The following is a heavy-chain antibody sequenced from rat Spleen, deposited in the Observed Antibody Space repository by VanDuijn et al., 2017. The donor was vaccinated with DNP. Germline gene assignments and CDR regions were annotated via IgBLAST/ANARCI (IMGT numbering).Heavy chain of an antibody. D-gene: IGHD4-1*01. CDR1: GFSFSDYY. J-gene: IGHJ2*01. CDR3: ARHVLPLRVWDY. V-gene: IGHV5-22*01. Sequence: EVLLVESGGDSVQSGRSLKLSCAASGFSFSDYYMAWVRQAPTKGLEWVAYSSYDGGSTYNGDSVKGRFTISRDNAKSTLFLQMNSLRSEDMATYYCARHVLPLRVWDYWGQGVMVTVSS. CDR2: SSYDGGST.